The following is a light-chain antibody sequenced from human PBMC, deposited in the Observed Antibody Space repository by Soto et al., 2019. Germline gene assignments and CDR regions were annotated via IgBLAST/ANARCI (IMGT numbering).Light chain of an antibody. J-gene: IGKJ3*01. CDR1: QSVSSSY. V-gene: IGKV3-20*01. CDR3: QQYGSSHFT. CDR2: AAS. Sequence: EIVLRQSPGTRSLSPGERPTLSCRASQSVSSSYLAWYQQKPGQAPRLLIYAASSRATGIPDRFSGSGSGTDFTLTISRLEPEDFAVYYCQQYGSSHFTFGPGTEVEIK.